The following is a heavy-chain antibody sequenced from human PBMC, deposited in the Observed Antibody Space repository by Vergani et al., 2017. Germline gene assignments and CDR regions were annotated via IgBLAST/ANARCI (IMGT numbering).Heavy chain of an antibody. J-gene: IGHJ5*02. Sequence: VQLVESGGGLVQPGGSLRLSCAASGFTFSSYGMHWVRQAPGKGLEWVAVIWYDGSNKYYADSVKGRFTISRDNSKNTLYLQMNSLRAEDTAVYYCARDLIAADNWFDPWGQGTLVTVSS. CDR3: ARDLIAADNWFDP. CDR1: GFTFSSYG. D-gene: IGHD6-13*01. CDR2: IWYDGSNK. V-gene: IGHV3-33*01.